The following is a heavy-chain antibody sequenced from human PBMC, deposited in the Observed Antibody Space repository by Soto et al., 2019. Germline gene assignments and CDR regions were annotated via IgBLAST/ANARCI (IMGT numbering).Heavy chain of an antibody. Sequence: GGSLRHSCASSGFTFSSYAMHLVRQAPGKGLEWVAVISYDGSNKYYADSVKGRFTISRDNSKNTLYLQMNSLRAEDTAVYYCARDDAPRIPAAIGASHYYYYGMDVWGQGTTVTVSS. V-gene: IGHV3-30-3*01. D-gene: IGHD2-2*01. CDR3: ARDDAPRIPAAIGASHYYYYGMDV. CDR2: ISYDGSNK. CDR1: GFTFSSYA. J-gene: IGHJ6*02.